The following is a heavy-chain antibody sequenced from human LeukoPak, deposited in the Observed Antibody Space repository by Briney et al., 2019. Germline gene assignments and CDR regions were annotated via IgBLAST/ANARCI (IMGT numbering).Heavy chain of an antibody. V-gene: IGHV3-7*01. CDR2: IKQDGSEK. Sequence: GGSLRLSCAASGFTFSSYWMSWVRQAPGKGLEWVANIKQDGSEKYYVDSVKGRFTISRDNAKNSLYLQMNSLRAEDTAVYYCARDSYYYDSSGSFDYWGQGTLVTVSS. D-gene: IGHD3-22*01. J-gene: IGHJ4*02. CDR3: ARDSYYYDSSGSFDY. CDR1: GFTFSSYW.